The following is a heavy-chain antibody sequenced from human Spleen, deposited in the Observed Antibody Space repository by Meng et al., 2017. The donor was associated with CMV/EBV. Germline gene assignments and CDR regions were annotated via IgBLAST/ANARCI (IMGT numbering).Heavy chain of an antibody. D-gene: IGHD4-23*01. CDR1: KLTLSDYY. CDR2: ISSGGSTI. Sequence: GGSLRLSCADSKLTLSDYYMSWIRQAPGKGLEWVSYISSGGSTIYYSDSVKGRFTISRDNARNSLYLQLNSLRAEDTALYYCARGDWGGNRFFYGMDVWGQGTSVTVSS. CDR3: ARGDWGGNRFFYGMDV. J-gene: IGHJ6*02. V-gene: IGHV3-11*01.